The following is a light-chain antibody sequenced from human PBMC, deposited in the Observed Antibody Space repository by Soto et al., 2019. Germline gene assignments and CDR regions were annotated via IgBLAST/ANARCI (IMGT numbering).Light chain of an antibody. V-gene: IGKV4-1*01. Sequence: DIVMTQSPDALAVSLGERATINCKSSQSVXYTSNNKNYLSWYQQKPGQPPKLIIYWASTRESGVPDRFSGSGSGTHFTLTITSLQAEDVAVYYCQQYYSSPPTFGQGTKVDI. CDR3: QQYYSSPPT. J-gene: IGKJ1*01. CDR1: QSVXYTSNNKNY. CDR2: WAS.